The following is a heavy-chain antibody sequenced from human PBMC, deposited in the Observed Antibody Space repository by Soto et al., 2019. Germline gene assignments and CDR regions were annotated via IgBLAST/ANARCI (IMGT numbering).Heavy chain of an antibody. J-gene: IGHJ4*02. Sequence: PSETLSLTCTVSGGSISSYYWSWIRQPPGKGLEWIGYIYYSGSTDYNPSLKSRVTIPVDTSKNQFSLKLSSVTAADTAVYYCARGGGAVAGNFWKRSPAPFDYWGQGTLVTVSS. CDR2: IYYSGST. CDR3: ARGGGAVAGNFWKRSPAPFDY. CDR1: GGSISSYY. D-gene: IGHD6-19*01. V-gene: IGHV4-59*01.